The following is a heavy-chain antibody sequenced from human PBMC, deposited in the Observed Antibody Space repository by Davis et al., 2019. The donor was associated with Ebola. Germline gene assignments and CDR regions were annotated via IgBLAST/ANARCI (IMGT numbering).Heavy chain of an antibody. CDR3: AREGDSSVFDY. Sequence: GESLKISCAASGFTFSSYAMSWVRQAPGKGLEWVSAINGSGGSTYYADSVKGRFTISRDNSKNTLYLQMNSLRAEDTAVYYCAREGDSSVFDYWGQGTLVTVSS. CDR1: GFTFSSYA. CDR2: INGSGGST. V-gene: IGHV3-23*01. J-gene: IGHJ4*02. D-gene: IGHD3-22*01.